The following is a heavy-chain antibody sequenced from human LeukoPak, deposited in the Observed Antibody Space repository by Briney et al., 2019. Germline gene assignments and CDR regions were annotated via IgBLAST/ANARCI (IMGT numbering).Heavy chain of an antibody. CDR1: GCSISSGYY. CDR3: ARASPPDCTNGVCSAYNIDY. D-gene: IGHD2-8*01. CDR2: IYHSGST. Sequence: SETLSLICTVSGCSISSGYYWGWIRQPPEKGLEWIGIIYHSGSTYCNPSLKSRVTISVDTSKNHFSLRLRSVTAADTAVYYCARASPPDCTNGVCSAYNIDYWGQGTLVTVSS. V-gene: IGHV4-38-2*02. J-gene: IGHJ4*02.